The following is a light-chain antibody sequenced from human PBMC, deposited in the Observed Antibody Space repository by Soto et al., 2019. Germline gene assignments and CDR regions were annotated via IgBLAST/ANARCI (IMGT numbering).Light chain of an antibody. CDR2: KAS. V-gene: IGKV1-5*03. Sequence: DIQMTQSPSTLSASVGDRVTITCRASQSISSWLAWYQQKPGKAPKLLIYKASSLESGVPSRCRGSGSGTEFTLTISSLQPDDFATYNCQQYNSYPLTFGQGTKVEIK. CDR1: QSISSW. CDR3: QQYNSYPLT. J-gene: IGKJ1*01.